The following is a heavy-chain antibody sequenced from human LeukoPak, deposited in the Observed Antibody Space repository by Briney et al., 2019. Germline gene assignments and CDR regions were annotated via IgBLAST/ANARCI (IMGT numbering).Heavy chain of an antibody. CDR3: ARVAPEYHYYYYMDV. CDR2: INHSGST. J-gene: IGHJ6*03. Sequence: SETLSLTCAVYGGSFSGYYWSWIRQPPGKGLECIGEINHSGSTNYNPSLKSRVTISVDTSKNQFSLKLNSVTAADTAVYYCARVAPEYHYYYYMDVWGKGTTVTVSS. D-gene: IGHD1-14*01. CDR1: GGSFSGYY. V-gene: IGHV4-34*01.